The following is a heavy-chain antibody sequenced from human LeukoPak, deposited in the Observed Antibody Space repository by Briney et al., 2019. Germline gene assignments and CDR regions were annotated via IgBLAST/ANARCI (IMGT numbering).Heavy chain of an antibody. CDR3: ARDVDDYGDYVGVDY. D-gene: IGHD4-17*01. J-gene: IGHJ4*02. CDR1: GFTFSDYY. Sequence: GGSLRLSCAASGFTFSDYYMSWIRQAPGKGPEWVSYISSSGSTIYYADSVKGRFTISRDNAKNSLYLQMNSLRAEDTAVYYCARDVDDYGDYVGVDYWGQGTLVTVSS. CDR2: ISSSGSTI. V-gene: IGHV3-11*04.